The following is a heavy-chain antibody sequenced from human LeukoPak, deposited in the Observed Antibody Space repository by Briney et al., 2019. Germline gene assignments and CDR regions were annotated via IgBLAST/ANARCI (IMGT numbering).Heavy chain of an antibody. CDR2: IWYDGSNK. CDR1: GFTFSSYG. V-gene: IGHV3-33*01. Sequence: GGSLRLSCAASGFTFSSYGVHWVRQAPGKGLEWVAVIWYDGSNKYYAESVKGRFTISRDNSKNTLYLQMNSLRVEDTALCYCARLGVRWSIDYWGQGTLVSVSS. D-gene: IGHD3-16*01. CDR3: ARLGVRWSIDY. J-gene: IGHJ4*02.